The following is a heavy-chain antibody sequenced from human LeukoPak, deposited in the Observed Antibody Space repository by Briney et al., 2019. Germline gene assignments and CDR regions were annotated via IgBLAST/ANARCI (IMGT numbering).Heavy chain of an antibody. CDR3: ARDVSSSNAFDI. V-gene: IGHV3-21*01. CDR2: ISSSSSYI. J-gene: IGHJ3*02. D-gene: IGHD6-13*01. Sequence: GGSLRLSCAASGFTFSSYAMSWVRQAPGKGLEWVSSISSSSSYIYYADSVKGRFTISRDNAKNSLYLQMNSLRAEDTAVYYCARDVSSSNAFDIWGQGTMVTVSS. CDR1: GFTFSSYA.